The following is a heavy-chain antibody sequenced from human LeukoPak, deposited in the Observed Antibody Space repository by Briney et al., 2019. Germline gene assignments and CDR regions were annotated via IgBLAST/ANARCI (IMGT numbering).Heavy chain of an antibody. D-gene: IGHD1-14*01. CDR2: IYNSGST. Sequence: SETLSLTCTVSGGSISSYYWSRIRQPPGKGLEWIGYIYNSGSTNYNPSLKSRVTISVDTSKNQFSLKLTSVTAADTAVYYCARGRTYLYYFDYWGQGTLVTVSS. J-gene: IGHJ4*02. CDR3: ARGRTYLYYFDY. V-gene: IGHV4-59*01. CDR1: GGSISSYY.